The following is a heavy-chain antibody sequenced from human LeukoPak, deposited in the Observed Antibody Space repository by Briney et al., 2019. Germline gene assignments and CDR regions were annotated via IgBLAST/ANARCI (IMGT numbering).Heavy chain of an antibody. CDR3: AREVDTAMVIGSNWFDP. V-gene: IGHV4-34*01. D-gene: IGHD5-18*01. J-gene: IGHJ5*02. CDR1: GGSFSGYY. Sequence: PSETLSLTCAVYGGSFSGYYWSWIRQPPGKGLEWIGEINHSGSTNYNPSLKSRVTISVDTSKNQFSLKLSSVTAADTAVYYCAREVDTAMVIGSNWFDPWGQGTLVTVSS. CDR2: INHSGST.